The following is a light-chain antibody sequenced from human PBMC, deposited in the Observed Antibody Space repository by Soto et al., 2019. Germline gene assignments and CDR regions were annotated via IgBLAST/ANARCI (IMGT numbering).Light chain of an antibody. CDR2: EVS. J-gene: IGLJ3*02. V-gene: IGLV2-14*03. CDR1: SSDVGGYNF. CDR3: SSCRGITALV. Sequence: QSALTQPASVSGSPGQSITISCTGTSSDVGGYNFVSWYQQRPGKAPKLMIYEVSNRPSGVSNRFSGSKSGNTASLTISGLQVEDEADYYCSSCRGITALVFGGGTKLTFL.